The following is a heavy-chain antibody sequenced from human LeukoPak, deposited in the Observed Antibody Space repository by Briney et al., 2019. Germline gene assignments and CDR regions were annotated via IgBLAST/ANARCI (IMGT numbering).Heavy chain of an antibody. CDR3: ARETRGTVGSY. CDR1: GFTFSRHD. CDR2: ISDHGSLS. Sequence: PGGSLRLSCAASGFTFSRHDMNWVRQAPGKGLEWVSVISDHGSLSNYADSVKGRFTISRDNSRDTLFLQMDSLRVEDTAVYYCARETRGTVGSYWGRGTLVTVSS. V-gene: IGHV3-23*01. J-gene: IGHJ4*02. D-gene: IGHD4-23*01.